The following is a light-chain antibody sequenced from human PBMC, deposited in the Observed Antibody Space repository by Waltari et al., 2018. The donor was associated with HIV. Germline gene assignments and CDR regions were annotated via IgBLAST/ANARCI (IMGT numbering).Light chain of an antibody. V-gene: IGLV2-14*01. CDR3: SSYTSSDTVV. CDR1: SSDVGGYNA. CDR2: EVS. Sequence: QSALTQPASVSGSPGQSISISCTRTSSDVGGYNAVSWYQQHPAKAPKLVILEVSNRPSGVSNRFSGSKSGNRASLTISGLQAEDEAYYYCSSYTSSDTVVFGGGTKVTVL. J-gene: IGLJ2*01.